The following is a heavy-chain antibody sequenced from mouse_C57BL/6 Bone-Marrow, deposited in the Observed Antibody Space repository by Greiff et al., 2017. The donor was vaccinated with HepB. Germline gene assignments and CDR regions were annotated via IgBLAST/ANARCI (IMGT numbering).Heavy chain of an antibody. V-gene: IGHV14-4*01. CDR3: TTPDYAMDY. Sequence: EVQLQESGAELVRPGASVKLSCTASGFNIKDDYMHWVKQRPEQGLEWIGWIDPENGDTEYASKFQGKATITADTSSNTAYLQLSSLTSEDTAVYYCTTPDYAMDYWGQGTSVTVSS. CDR1: GFNIKDDY. CDR2: IDPENGDT. J-gene: IGHJ4*01.